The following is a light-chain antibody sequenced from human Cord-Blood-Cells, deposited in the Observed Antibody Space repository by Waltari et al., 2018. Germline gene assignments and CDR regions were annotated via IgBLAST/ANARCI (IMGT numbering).Light chain of an antibody. J-gene: IGKJ4*01. CDR1: QSISSY. Sequence: IQMNRLPTALSPPVGDRVTCTCRASQSISSYLNWYQQKPGKAPKLLIYAASSLQSGVPSRFSGSGSGTDFTLTISSLQPEDFATYYCQQSYSTPLTFGGGTKVEIK. V-gene: IGKV1-39*01. CDR2: AAS. CDR3: QQSYSTPLT.